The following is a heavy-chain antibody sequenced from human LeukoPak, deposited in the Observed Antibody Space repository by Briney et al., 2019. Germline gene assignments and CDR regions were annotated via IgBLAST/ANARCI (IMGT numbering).Heavy chain of an antibody. CDR3: ARAHYYGSGSLMGDYYGMDV. CDR1: GYTFTSYD. Sequence: GASVKVSCKASGYTFTSYDINWVRQATGQGLEWMGWINPNSGNTGYAQKFQGRVTMTRNTSISTAYLELSSLRSEDTAVYYCARAHYYGSGSLMGDYYGMDVWGQGTTVTVSS. CDR2: INPNSGNT. V-gene: IGHV1-8*01. D-gene: IGHD3-10*01. J-gene: IGHJ6*02.